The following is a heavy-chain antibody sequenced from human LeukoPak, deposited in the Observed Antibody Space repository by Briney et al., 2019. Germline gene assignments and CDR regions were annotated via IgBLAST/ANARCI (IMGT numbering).Heavy chain of an antibody. D-gene: IGHD2-21*02. CDR1: GFTFSDYW. CDR2: IKEDGITK. Sequence: GGSLRLSCAPSGFTFSDYWMTWVRQAPGKGLEWVSNIKEDGITKHYVDSVKGRFTISRDNAKRSLYLQMNSLRAEDTALYYCARGPSTVVTTRWGQGTLVAVSS. V-gene: IGHV3-7*01. J-gene: IGHJ4*02. CDR3: ARGPSTVVTTR.